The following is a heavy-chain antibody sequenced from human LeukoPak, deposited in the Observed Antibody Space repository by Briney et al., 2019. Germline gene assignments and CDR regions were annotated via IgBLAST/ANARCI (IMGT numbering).Heavy chain of an antibody. Sequence: ASVKVSCKASGHTFIGYYMHWVRQAPGQGLEWMGWINPNSGGANYAQKFQGRVTMTRDTSITTAYMELSRLRSDDTAVYYCARGTLYGSGSYYNTYYFDYWGQGTLVTVSS. CDR3: ARGTLYGSGSYYNTYYFDY. V-gene: IGHV1-2*02. D-gene: IGHD3-10*01. CDR1: GHTFIGYY. J-gene: IGHJ4*02. CDR2: INPNSGGA.